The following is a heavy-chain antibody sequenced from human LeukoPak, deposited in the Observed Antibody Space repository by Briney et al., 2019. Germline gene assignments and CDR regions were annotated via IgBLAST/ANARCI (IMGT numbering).Heavy chain of an antibody. CDR2: ISSSSSYI. Sequence: GGSLRLSCAASGFTFSSYSMNWVRQAPGKGLEWVSSISSSSSYIYYADSVKGRFTISRDNAKNSLYLQMNSLRAEDTALYYCAKGTTVTTPFDYWGQGTLVTVSS. CDR3: AKGTTVTTPFDY. D-gene: IGHD4-17*01. J-gene: IGHJ4*02. CDR1: GFTFSSYS. V-gene: IGHV3-21*04.